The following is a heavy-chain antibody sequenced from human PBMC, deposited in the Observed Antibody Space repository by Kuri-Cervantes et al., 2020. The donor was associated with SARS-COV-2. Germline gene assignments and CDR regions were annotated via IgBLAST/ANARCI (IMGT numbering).Heavy chain of an antibody. CDR3: ARVDCSSTSCYYDY. Sequence: GGSLRLSCAASGFTFSSYSMNWVRQAPGKGLEWVSSISSSSSYIYYADSVKGRFTISRDNAKNSLYLQMNSLRAGDTAVYYCARVDCSSTSCYYDYWGQGTLVTVSS. CDR2: ISSSSSYI. J-gene: IGHJ4*02. V-gene: IGHV3-21*01. D-gene: IGHD2-2*01. CDR1: GFTFSSYS.